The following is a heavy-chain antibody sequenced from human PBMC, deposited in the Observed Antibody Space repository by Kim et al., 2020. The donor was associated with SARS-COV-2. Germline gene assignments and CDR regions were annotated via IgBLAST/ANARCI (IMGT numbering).Heavy chain of an antibody. Sequence: DPVMGRFTISRDNSKNTLYLQMNSLRAEDTAVYYCARDWAGTEVTKALDVWGQGTTVTVSS. J-gene: IGHJ6*02. V-gene: IGHV3-30*07. CDR3: ARDWAGTEVTKALDV. D-gene: IGHD1-7*01.